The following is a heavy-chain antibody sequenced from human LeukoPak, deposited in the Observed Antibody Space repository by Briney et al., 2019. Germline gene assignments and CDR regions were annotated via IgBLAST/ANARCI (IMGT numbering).Heavy chain of an antibody. V-gene: IGHV3-23*01. Sequence: GGSLRLSCAASGFTLSSYAMSWVRQAPGKGLEWVSAISGSGGSTYYADSVKGRFTISRDNSKNTLYLQMNSLRAEDTAVYYCAKKSITMIVANWFDPWGQGTLVTVSS. CDR3: AKKSITMIVANWFDP. J-gene: IGHJ5*02. CDR2: ISGSGGST. CDR1: GFTLSSYA. D-gene: IGHD3-22*01.